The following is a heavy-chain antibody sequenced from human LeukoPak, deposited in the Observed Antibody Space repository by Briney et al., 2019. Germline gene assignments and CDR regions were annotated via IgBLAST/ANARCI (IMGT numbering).Heavy chain of an antibody. CDR1: GGSISSSSYY. D-gene: IGHD6-19*01. CDR3: ARHDIIAVAFSY. Sequence: SETLSLTCTVSGGSISSSSYYWGWIRQPPGKGREWLGSISYSGSTYYNPSLKSRVTISVDTSKNQFSLNLSSVTAADTAVYYCARHDIIAVAFSYWGQGTLVTVSS. J-gene: IGHJ4*02. V-gene: IGHV4-39*01. CDR2: ISYSGST.